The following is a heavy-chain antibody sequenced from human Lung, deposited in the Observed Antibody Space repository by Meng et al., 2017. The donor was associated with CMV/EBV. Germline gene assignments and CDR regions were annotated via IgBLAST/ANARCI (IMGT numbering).Heavy chain of an antibody. J-gene: IGHJ4*02. V-gene: IGHV4-4*02. D-gene: IGHD1-26*01. CDR2: IYRSGST. Sequence: VSGVSISTDNWWSWVRQPPGKGLEWIGEIYRSGSTNYSPSLKSRVTISIDRSKNQFSLRLTSVTAADAAVYYCAKEWLDATTGQFDYWGQGTLVTVSS. CDR3: AKEWLDATTGQFDY. CDR1: GVSISTDNW.